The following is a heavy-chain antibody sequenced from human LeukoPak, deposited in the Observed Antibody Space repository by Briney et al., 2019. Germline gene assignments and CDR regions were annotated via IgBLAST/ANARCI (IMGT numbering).Heavy chain of an antibody. Sequence: ASVKVSCKASGYTFNNYGIVWVRQVPGQGLEWVGWINTYNGNTNHGQKFQGRVTMTTDTCTSTAYMELRSLRFDGTAVYYCARDLADSSGYYRGFDFWGQGTLVTV. CDR3: ARDLADSSGYYRGFDF. J-gene: IGHJ4*02. D-gene: IGHD6-19*01. CDR2: INTYNGNT. V-gene: IGHV1-18*01. CDR1: GYTFNNYG.